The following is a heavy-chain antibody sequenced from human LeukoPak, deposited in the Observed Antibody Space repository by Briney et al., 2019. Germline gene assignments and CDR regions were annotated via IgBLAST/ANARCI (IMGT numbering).Heavy chain of an antibody. CDR3: ARWADRGYSYVYYYYYMDV. J-gene: IGHJ6*03. Sequence: GGSLRLSCAASGFTFSSYEMNWVRQAPGKGLEWVSYISSSGSTIYYADSVKGRFTISRDNAKNSLYLQMNSLRAEDTAVYYCARWADRGYSYVYYYYYMDVWGKGTTVTISS. CDR2: ISSSGSTI. D-gene: IGHD5-18*01. CDR1: GFTFSSYE. V-gene: IGHV3-48*03.